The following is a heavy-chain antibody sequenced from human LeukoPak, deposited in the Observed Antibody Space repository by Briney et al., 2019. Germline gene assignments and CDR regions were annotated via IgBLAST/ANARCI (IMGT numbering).Heavy chain of an antibody. Sequence: SETLSLTCGVSGGSITTTNFWSWVRQAPGQGLEWIGEISLSGLTNYNSSLSSLVTISLDRAKNHLSLNLRSVTSADTAVYYCARSERYSSGWYFYFDYWGQGTLVTVSS. CDR3: ARSERYSSGWYFYFDY. D-gene: IGHD6-19*01. J-gene: IGHJ4*02. CDR2: ISLSGLT. CDR1: GGSITTTNF. V-gene: IGHV4-4*02.